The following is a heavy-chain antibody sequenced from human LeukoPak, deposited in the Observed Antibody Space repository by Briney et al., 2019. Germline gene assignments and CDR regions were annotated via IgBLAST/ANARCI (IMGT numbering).Heavy chain of an antibody. Sequence: ASVKVSCEASGYTFTDYYIHWVRQAPGQGLEWMGWINPNSGGTNYAQKFQGRVTKTRDTSISTAYMELSGLRSDDTAVYFCARVHTSGWYDAFDIWGQGTTVTVSS. CDR1: GYTFTDYY. CDR3: ARVHTSGWYDAFDI. V-gene: IGHV1-2*02. J-gene: IGHJ3*02. CDR2: INPNSGGT. D-gene: IGHD6-19*01.